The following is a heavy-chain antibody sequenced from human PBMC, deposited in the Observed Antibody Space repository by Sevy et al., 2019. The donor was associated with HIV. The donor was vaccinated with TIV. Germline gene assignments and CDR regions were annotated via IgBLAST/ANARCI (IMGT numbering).Heavy chain of an antibody. CDR1: GYTFTSYD. V-gene: IGHV1-8*01. Sequence: ASVKVSCKASGYTFTSYDINWVRQATGEGLEWMGGMNPNSRNTGYAQKFQGRVTMTRNTSISTAYMELSSLRSEDTAVYYCARGPAGGKQWREPLKIWGQGTLVTVSS. CDR3: ARGPAGGKQWREPLKI. D-gene: IGHD6-19*01. J-gene: IGHJ4*02. CDR2: MNPNSRNT.